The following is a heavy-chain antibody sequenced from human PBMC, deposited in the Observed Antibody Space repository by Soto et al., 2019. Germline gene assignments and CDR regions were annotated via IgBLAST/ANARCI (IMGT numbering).Heavy chain of an antibody. CDR2: ISYDGSNK. Sequence: PGGSLRLSCAASGFTFSSYAMHWVRQAPGKGLEWVAVISYDGSNKYYADSVKGRFTISRDNSKNTLYLQMNSLRAEDTAVYYCARNPGYSSSWYNVDYWGQGTLVTVSS. J-gene: IGHJ4*02. D-gene: IGHD6-13*01. V-gene: IGHV3-30-3*01. CDR3: ARNPGYSSSWYNVDY. CDR1: GFTFSSYA.